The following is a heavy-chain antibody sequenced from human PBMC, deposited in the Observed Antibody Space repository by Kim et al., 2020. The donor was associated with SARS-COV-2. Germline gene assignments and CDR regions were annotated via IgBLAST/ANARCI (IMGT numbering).Heavy chain of an antibody. CDR2: NT. V-gene: IGHV1-8*01. CDR3: ASGVWELDY. J-gene: IGHJ4*02. Sequence: NTGYAQKFQGRVTMTRNTSIGTAYMELSSLRSEDTAVYYCASGVWELDYWGQGTLVTVSS. D-gene: IGHD1-26*01.